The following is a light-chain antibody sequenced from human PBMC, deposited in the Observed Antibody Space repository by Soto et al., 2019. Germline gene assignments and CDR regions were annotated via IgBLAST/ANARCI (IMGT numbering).Light chain of an antibody. CDR2: AAS. Sequence: DIPMTQSPSSLSASVGDSVTITCRANQDISSYLIWYQHKLGQAPKLLIHAASTLASGFPSRFSGSESGTDFTLTISGLEHKDSATYYCQQSDTTPWTFGQGTKVEIK. CDR3: QQSDTTPWT. CDR1: QDISSY. J-gene: IGKJ1*01. V-gene: IGKV1-39*01.